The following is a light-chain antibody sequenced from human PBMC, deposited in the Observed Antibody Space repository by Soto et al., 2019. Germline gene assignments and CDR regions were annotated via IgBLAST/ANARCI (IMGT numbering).Light chain of an antibody. V-gene: IGKV3D-20*02. CDR1: QSVSGSY. Sequence: IGWTQSPDTLSLSPGERGTLSCRASQSVSGSYLAWYQQKPGQAPRLLIYDASNRATGIPARFSGSGSGTDFTLTISRLEPEDFAVYYCLQRSDWRTFGRGTKVDIK. CDR3: LQRSDWRT. CDR2: DAS. J-gene: IGKJ1*01.